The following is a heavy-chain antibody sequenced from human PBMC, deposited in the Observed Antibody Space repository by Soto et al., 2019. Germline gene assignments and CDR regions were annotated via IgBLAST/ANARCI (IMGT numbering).Heavy chain of an antibody. CDR2: ITPIFRTT. CDR3: ARVGYYGDYESAFDI. Sequence: KVSCKISGGTFSSYSFSWVRQGPGQGLEWMGGITPIFRTTNYTQKFQGRVTITTDRSTNTAFTELSSLRSDDTAVYYCARVGYYGDYESAFDIWGQGTMVTVSS. V-gene: IGHV1-69*05. J-gene: IGHJ3*02. CDR1: GGTFSSYS. D-gene: IGHD4-17*01.